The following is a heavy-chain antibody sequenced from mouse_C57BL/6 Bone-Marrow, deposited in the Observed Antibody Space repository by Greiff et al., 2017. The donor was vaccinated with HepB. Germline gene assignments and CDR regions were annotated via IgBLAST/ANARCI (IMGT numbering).Heavy chain of an antibody. V-gene: IGHV1-72*01. CDR2: IDPNSGGT. J-gene: IGHJ2*01. CDR3: ARGYGNYFDY. Sequence: QVQLQQPGAELVKPGASVKLSFTSYWMHWVKQRPGRGLEWIGRIDPNSGGTKYNEKFKSKATLTVDKPSSTAYMQLSSLTSEDSAVYYCARGYGNYFDYWGQGTTLTVSS. CDR1: TSYW. D-gene: IGHD2-1*01.